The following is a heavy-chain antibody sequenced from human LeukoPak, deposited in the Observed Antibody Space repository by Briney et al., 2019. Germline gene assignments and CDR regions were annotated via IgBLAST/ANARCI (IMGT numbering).Heavy chain of an antibody. J-gene: IGHJ4*02. Sequence: GASVEVSCKASGYTFTSYDINWVRQATGQGLEWMGWMNPNSGNTGYAQKFQGRVTMTRNTSISTAYMELSSLRSEDTAVYYCARGPRRIAAAGTYYFDYWGQGTLVTVSS. CDR1: GYTFTSYD. V-gene: IGHV1-8*01. CDR3: ARGPRRIAAAGTYYFDY. D-gene: IGHD6-13*01. CDR2: MNPNSGNT.